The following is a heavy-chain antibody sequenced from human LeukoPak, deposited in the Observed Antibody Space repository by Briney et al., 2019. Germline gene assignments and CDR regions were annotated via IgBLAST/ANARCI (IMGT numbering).Heavy chain of an antibody. CDR3: ARDESSGWNSYFDL. D-gene: IGHD6-19*01. J-gene: IGHJ2*01. CDR2: IYYSGST. Sequence: SETLSLTCTVSGGSISSSSYYWGWIRQPPGKGLEWIGSIYYSGSTNYNPSLKSRVTISVDTSKNQFSLKLSSVTAADTAVYYCARDESSGWNSYFDLWGRGTLVTVSS. CDR1: GGSISSSSYY. V-gene: IGHV4-39*07.